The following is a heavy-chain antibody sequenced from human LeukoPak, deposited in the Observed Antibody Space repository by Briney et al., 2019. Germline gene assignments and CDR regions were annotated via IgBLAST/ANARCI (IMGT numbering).Heavy chain of an antibody. CDR2: IWSDATNQ. Sequence: PGTSLRLSCEASGSTFSHFGMHWVRQAPGKGLEWVAVIWSDATNQYYADSVKGRFTISRDNFKRTVSLEMNGLRAEDTAVYYCAKDGQRGFDYSNSLEHWGQGSLVIVSS. D-gene: IGHD4-11*01. V-gene: IGHV3-33*06. J-gene: IGHJ5*02. CDR3: AKDGQRGFDYSNSLEH. CDR1: GSTFSHFG.